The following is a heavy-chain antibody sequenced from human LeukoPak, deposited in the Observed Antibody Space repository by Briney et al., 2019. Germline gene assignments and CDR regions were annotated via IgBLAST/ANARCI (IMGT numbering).Heavy chain of an antibody. CDR2: FDPEDGET. Sequence: ASVKVSCKASGYTFTGYYMHWVRQAPGQGLEWMGCFDPEDGETIYAQKFQARVTITEGTSTDTAYMQLSSLSSEDTAVYYCATPRSHYYDSSGYKGDAFDIWGQGTMVTVSS. CDR1: GYTFTGYY. D-gene: IGHD3-22*01. V-gene: IGHV1-24*01. J-gene: IGHJ3*02. CDR3: ATPRSHYYDSSGYKGDAFDI.